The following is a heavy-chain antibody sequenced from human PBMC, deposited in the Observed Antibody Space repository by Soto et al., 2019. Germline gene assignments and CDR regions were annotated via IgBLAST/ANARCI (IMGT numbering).Heavy chain of an antibody. J-gene: IGHJ6*02. Sequence: QVHLQESGPGLVKPSETLSLTCTVSGGSVSSGSYYWGWIRQPPGKGLEWIGYIYYSGSTNYNPSRKSRVTISVDTSKNQFSLKLSSVTAADTDVYYCASKAAREDRGMDVWGQGTTVTVSS. CDR3: ASKAAREDRGMDV. V-gene: IGHV4-61*01. CDR2: IYYSGST. CDR1: GGSVSSGSYY. D-gene: IGHD6-6*01.